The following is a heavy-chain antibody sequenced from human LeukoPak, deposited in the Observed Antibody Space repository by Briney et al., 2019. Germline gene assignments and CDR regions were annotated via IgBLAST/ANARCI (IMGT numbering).Heavy chain of an antibody. D-gene: IGHD2-21*02. CDR2: IYPADSQT. V-gene: IGHV5-51*01. J-gene: IGHJ4*02. CDR3: ARGVTPAVY. Sequence: GESLKISCTGPGYRFTNYWIGWVRQMPGKGLEWMGVIYPADSQTKYSPSFQGQVTISADKSINTAYLQWNSLKASDTAMYYCARGVTPAVYWGQGTLVTVSS. CDR1: GYRFTNYW.